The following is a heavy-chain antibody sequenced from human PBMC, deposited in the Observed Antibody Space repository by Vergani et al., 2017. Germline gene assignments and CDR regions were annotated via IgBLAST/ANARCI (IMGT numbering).Heavy chain of an antibody. Sequence: EVQLLESGGGLVQPGGSLRLSCAASGFTFDTYAMNWVRQAPGKGLEWVSAICGSGGSTYYADSVKGRFTISRDNSRNTLYVQMNNLRAEDTAVYYCAKGYQLWLINDAFDIWGQGTMVTVSS. CDR3: AKGYQLWLINDAFDI. V-gene: IGHV3-23*01. CDR1: GFTFDTYA. CDR2: ICGSGGST. J-gene: IGHJ3*02. D-gene: IGHD3-22*01.